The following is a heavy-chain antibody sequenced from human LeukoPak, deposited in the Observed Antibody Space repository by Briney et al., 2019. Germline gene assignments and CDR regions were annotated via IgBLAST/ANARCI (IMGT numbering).Heavy chain of an antibody. Sequence: PAGSLTLTCAASGFTFSSYAMSWVRQPPGKGLEWVSAISGSGGSTYYADSVKGRFTTSRDNSKNTLYLQMSSLRAEDTAVYNCAKGPTPRYFAWLDYWGQGNLVTVSS. CDR1: GFTFSSYA. CDR3: AKGPTPRYFAWLDY. D-gene: IGHD3-9*01. J-gene: IGHJ4*02. CDR2: ISGSGGST. V-gene: IGHV3-23*01.